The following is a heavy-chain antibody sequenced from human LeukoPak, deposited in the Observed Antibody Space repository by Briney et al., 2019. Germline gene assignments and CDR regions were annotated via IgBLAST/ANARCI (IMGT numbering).Heavy chain of an antibody. CDR1: GFTFSSYW. D-gene: IGHD3-22*01. Sequence: GGSLRLSCEVSGFTFSSYWMNWVRQAPGKGLEWVAVISYDGSNKYYADSVKGRFTISRDNSKNTLYLQMNSLRAEDTAVYYCARAPYYYDSSGPSDYWGQGTLVTVSS. V-gene: IGHV3-30*03. CDR3: ARAPYYYDSSGPSDY. CDR2: ISYDGSNK. J-gene: IGHJ4*02.